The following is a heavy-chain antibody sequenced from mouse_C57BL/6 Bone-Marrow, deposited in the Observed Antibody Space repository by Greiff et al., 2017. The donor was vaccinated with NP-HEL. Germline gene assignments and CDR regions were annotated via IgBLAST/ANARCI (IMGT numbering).Heavy chain of an antibody. V-gene: IGHV1-4*01. CDR2: INPSSGYT. J-gene: IGHJ2*01. CDR1: GYTFTSYT. CDR3: AREGGYDGYFDY. D-gene: IGHD2-2*01. Sequence: QVQLKESGAELARPGASVKMSCKASGYTFTSYTMHWVKQRPGQGLEWIGYINPSSGYTKYNQKFKDKATLTADKSSSTAYMQLSSLTSEDSAVYYCAREGGYDGYFDYWGQGTTLTVSS.